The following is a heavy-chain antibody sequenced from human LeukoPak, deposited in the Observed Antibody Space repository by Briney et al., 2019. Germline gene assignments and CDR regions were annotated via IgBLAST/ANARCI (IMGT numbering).Heavy chain of an antibody. CDR1: GGSISSYY. CDR2: IYYSGST. D-gene: IGHD3-16*01. V-gene: IGHV4-59*12. CDR3: ARASIMITFGGVSWFDP. Sequence: SETLSLTCTVSGGSISSYYWSWIRQPPGKGLEWIGYIYYSGSTNYNPSLKSRVTISVDTSKNQFSLKLSSVTAADTAVYYCARASIMITFGGVSWFDPWGQGTLVTVSS. J-gene: IGHJ5*02.